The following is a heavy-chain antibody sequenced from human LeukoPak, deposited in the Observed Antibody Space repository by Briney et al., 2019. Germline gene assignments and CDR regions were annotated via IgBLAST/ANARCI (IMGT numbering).Heavy chain of an antibody. Sequence: ASVKVSCKASGYTFTGYYMHWVRQAPGQGLEWVGRIDPNTGDTIYAQNFQGRVTVTSATSISTAYMELSRLTSDDTAVYFCARLGLHGSGTYYFFDYWGQGTLVTVSS. CDR2: IDPNTGDT. CDR3: ARLGLHGSGTYYFFDY. CDR1: GYTFTGYY. V-gene: IGHV1-2*06. J-gene: IGHJ4*02. D-gene: IGHD3-10*01.